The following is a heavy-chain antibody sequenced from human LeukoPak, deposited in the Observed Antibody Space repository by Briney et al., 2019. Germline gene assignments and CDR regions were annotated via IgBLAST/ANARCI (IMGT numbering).Heavy chain of an antibody. CDR1: GFSFSTYT. Sequence: GGSLRLSRATSGFSFSTYTMNWVRQAPGKGLEWVSSMTSSSSSIYYADSVKGRFTISRDNAKNSLYLQMNSLRAEDTAVYYCASSLSGASGYWGQGTLVTVSS. CDR2: MTSSSSSI. V-gene: IGHV3-21*01. D-gene: IGHD7-27*01. CDR3: ASSLSGASGY. J-gene: IGHJ4*02.